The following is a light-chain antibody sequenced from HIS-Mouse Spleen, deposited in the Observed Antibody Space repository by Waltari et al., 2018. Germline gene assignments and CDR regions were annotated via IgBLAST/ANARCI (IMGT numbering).Light chain of an antibody. CDR3: QSYDSSNVV. V-gene: IGLV6-57*04. Sequence: NFMLTQPHSVSESPGKTVTISCTRSSGRIASNYVQWYQQRPGSAPTTVIYEDNQRPSGVPDRFSGSIDSSSNSVSLTISGLKTEDEADYYCQSYDSSNVVFGGGTKLTVL. CDR1: SGRIASNY. CDR2: EDN. J-gene: IGLJ2*01.